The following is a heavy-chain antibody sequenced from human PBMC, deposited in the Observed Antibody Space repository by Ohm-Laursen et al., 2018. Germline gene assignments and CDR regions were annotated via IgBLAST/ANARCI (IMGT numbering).Heavy chain of an antibody. Sequence: SLRLSCAASGFTFSDYYMSWIRQAPGKGLEWVSYISSSGSTIYYADSVKGRFTISRDNSKNTLYLQMNSLRAEDTAVYYCAKARNSGSYFTDYWGQGTLVTVSS. D-gene: IGHD1-26*01. V-gene: IGHV3-11*04. J-gene: IGHJ4*02. CDR3: AKARNSGSYFTDY. CDR2: ISSSGSTI. CDR1: GFTFSDYY.